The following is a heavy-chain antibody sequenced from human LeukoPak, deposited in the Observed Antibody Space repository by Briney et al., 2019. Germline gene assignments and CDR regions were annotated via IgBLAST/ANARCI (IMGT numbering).Heavy chain of an antibody. CDR3: ARDRYYYGSGSYFDY. V-gene: IGHV3-48*01. J-gene: IGHJ4*02. D-gene: IGHD3-10*01. CDR2: IGTVSSNL. Sequence: GGSLRLSCAPSGFTLSSYSMNCVRLAQGRLLEWVSYIGTVSSNLYYADSENGRFTISGDHATHSLYLQMNSLTAADTAVYYCARDRYYYGSGSYFDYWGQGTLVTVSS. CDR1: GFTLSSYS.